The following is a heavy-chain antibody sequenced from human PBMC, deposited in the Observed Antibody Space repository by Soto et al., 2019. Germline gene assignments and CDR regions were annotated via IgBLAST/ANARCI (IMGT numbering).Heavy chain of an antibody. J-gene: IGHJ6*02. CDR3: AKRRGDHSNYSWCIDV. D-gene: IGHD4-4*01. CDR2: ISYDGSHK. V-gene: IGHV3-30*18. CDR1: GFTFRNYG. Sequence: QVQLVESGGGVVQPGRSLRLSCAASGFTFRNYGMHWVRQAPGKGLVWVTVISYDGSHKYYADSVKGRFTISRDNSKNTVYLEMNRMRDDDTAVYYCAKRRGDHSNYSWCIDVWGQGTTVTVSS.